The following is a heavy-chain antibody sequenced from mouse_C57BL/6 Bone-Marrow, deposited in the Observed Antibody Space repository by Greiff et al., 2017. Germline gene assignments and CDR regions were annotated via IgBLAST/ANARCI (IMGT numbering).Heavy chain of an antibody. V-gene: IGHV5-4*03. CDR1: GSTSSSYA. J-gene: IGHJ4*01. D-gene: IGHD1-1*02. Sequence: EVMLVESGGGLVKPGGSLKLSCAASGSTSSSYAMSWVRQTPEKRLEWVATISDGGSYTYYPDNVKGRFPISRDNAKNNLYLQMSRLKSEDTAMYYCARLLCFYAMDYWGQGTSVTVSS. CDR2: ISDGGSYT. CDR3: ARLLCFYAMDY.